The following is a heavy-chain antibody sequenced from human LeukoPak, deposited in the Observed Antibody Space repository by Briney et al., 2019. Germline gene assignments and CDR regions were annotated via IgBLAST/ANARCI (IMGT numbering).Heavy chain of an antibody. D-gene: IGHD2-2*01. J-gene: IGHJ5*02. V-gene: IGHV4-61*02. CDR3: ARAGYCRSTSCFPNWFDP. Sequence: SQTLSLTCTVSGGSISSGSYYWSWIRQPAGKGLEWIGRIYTSGSTNYNPSLKSRVTISVDTSKNQFSLKLSSATAADTAVYYCARAGYCRSTSCFPNWFDPWGQGTLVTVSS. CDR2: IYTSGST. CDR1: GGSISSGSYY.